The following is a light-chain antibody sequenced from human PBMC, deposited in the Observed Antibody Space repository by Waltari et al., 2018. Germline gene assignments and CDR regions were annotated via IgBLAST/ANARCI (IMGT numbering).Light chain of an antibody. Sequence: DIQMTQSPSSLSASVGDRVTITCRASQSISNYLNWYQQKPGKAPKLLIYAASTLQSGAPSRFGGSGSGTDFTLTISSLQPEDFATYYCQQSYNTPTLGPGTKVEI. CDR3: QQSYNTPT. CDR1: QSISNY. CDR2: AAS. V-gene: IGKV1-39*01. J-gene: IGKJ3*01.